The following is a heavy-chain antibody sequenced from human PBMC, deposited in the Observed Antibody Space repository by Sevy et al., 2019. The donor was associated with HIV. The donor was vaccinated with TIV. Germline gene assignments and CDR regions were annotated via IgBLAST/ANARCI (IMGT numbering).Heavy chain of an antibody. CDR2: ISYDGSNK. CDR1: GFTFSSYA. J-gene: IGHJ5*02. Sequence: GGSLRLSCAASGFTFSSYAMHWVRQAPGKGLEWVAVISYDGSNKYYADSVKGRLTISRYNSKNTLYLQMNSLRAEDTAVYYCASSSEKYDYVWGSYRYPNWFDPWGQGTLVTVSS. D-gene: IGHD3-16*02. V-gene: IGHV3-30*04. CDR3: ASSSEKYDYVWGSYRYPNWFDP.